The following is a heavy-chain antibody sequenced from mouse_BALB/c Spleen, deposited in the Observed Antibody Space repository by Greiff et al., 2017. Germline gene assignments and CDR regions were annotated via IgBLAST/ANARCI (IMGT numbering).Heavy chain of an antibody. D-gene: IGHD2-10*01. CDR2: IYPGNVNT. CDR3: AREAPTIPFAY. CDR1: GYTFTSYY. V-gene: IGHV1S56*01. Sequence: QVQLKQSGPELVKPGASVRISCKASGYTFTSYYIHWVKQRPGQGLEWIGWIYPGNVNTKYNEKFKGKATLTADKSSSTAYMQLSSLTSEDSAFYFCAREAPTIPFAYWGQGTLVTVSA. J-gene: IGHJ3*01.